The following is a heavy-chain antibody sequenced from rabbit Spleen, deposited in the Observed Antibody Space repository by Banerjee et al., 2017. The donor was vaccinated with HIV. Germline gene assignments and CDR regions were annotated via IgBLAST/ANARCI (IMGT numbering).Heavy chain of an antibody. V-gene: IGHV1S7*01. CDR3: ARHAGYAGYGYSTLDL. CDR2: IDPVFGNT. D-gene: IGHD8-1*01. J-gene: IGHJ4*01. Sequence: WIGYIDPVFGNTYYASWVNGRFTISSDNAQNTVDLQMNSLTAADTATYFCARHAGYAGYGYSTLDLWGPGTLVTVS.